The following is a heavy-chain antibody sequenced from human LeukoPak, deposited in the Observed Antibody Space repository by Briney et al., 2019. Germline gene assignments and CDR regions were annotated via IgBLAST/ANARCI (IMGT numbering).Heavy chain of an antibody. J-gene: IGHJ4*02. CDR1: GYTFTGYY. V-gene: IGHV1-2*02. D-gene: IGHD6-13*01. CDR2: INPNSGGT. CDR3: ARDRSYSSSRTRFDY. Sequence: ASVKVSCKASGYTFTGYYMHWVRQAPGQGLEWMGWINPNSGGTNYAQKFQGRVTMTRDTSISTAYMELSRLRSDDTAVYYCARDRSYSSSRTRFDYWGQGTLVTVSS.